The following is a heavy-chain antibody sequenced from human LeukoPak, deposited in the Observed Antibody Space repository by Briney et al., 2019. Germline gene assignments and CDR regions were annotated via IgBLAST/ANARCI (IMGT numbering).Heavy chain of an antibody. Sequence: GGSLRLSCAASGFTFDDYAMHWVRQAPGKGLEWVSGISWNSGSIGYADSVKGRFTISRDNAKNSLYLQMNSLRAEDTAVYYCARDHQDSSGYDYPWYWGQGTLVTVSS. CDR1: GFTFDDYA. CDR3: ARDHQDSSGYDYPWY. J-gene: IGHJ4*02. V-gene: IGHV3-9*01. D-gene: IGHD3-22*01. CDR2: ISWNSGSI.